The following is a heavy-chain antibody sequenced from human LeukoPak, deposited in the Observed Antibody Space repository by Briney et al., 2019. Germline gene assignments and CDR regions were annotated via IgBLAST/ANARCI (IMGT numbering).Heavy chain of an antibody. CDR2: ISSSGSTI. Sequence: GGSLRLSCAASGFTFSDYYMSWIRQAPGKGLEWVSYISSSGSTIYYADSVKGRFTISRDNAKNSLYLQMNSLRAEDTAVYYCASSDYYDSSGYPYFDYWGQGTLVTVSS. D-gene: IGHD3-22*01. CDR1: GFTFSDYY. V-gene: IGHV3-11*01. CDR3: ASSDYYDSSGYPYFDY. J-gene: IGHJ4*02.